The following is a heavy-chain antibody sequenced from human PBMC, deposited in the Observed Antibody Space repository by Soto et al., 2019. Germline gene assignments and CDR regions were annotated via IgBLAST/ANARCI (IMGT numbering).Heavy chain of an antibody. J-gene: IGHJ4*02. CDR2: IGPDGSNI. Sequence: GGSLRLSCAASGFIFSSHWMHWVRQAPGKGLVGVSHIGPDGSNIWEADSVQGRFTISRDNARNRLYLQMNSLRDEDTAIYYFVRDNNRSFEYWGQGILVTVSS. CDR3: VRDNNRSFEY. V-gene: IGHV3-74*01. D-gene: IGHD1-1*01. CDR1: GFIFSSHW.